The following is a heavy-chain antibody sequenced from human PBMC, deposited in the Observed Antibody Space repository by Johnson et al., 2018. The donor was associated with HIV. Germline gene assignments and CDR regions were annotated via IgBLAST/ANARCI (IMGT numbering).Heavy chain of an antibody. D-gene: IGHD6-6*01. CDR2: IHYDGNNK. Sequence: VQLVESGGNVVRPGGSLRLSCAASGFTFDDYDMSWVRQAPGKGLEWVAFIHYDGNNKYYADSVKGQFTVSRDNYKNTLYLQMNSLRGEDTAVYYCAKVHSSSSNGFDIWGQGTMVTVSS. J-gene: IGHJ3*02. CDR3: AKVHSSSSNGFDI. CDR1: GFTFDDYD. V-gene: IGHV3-30*02.